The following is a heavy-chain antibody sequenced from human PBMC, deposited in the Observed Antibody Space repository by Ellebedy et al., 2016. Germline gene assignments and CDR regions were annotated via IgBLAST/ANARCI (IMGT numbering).Heavy chain of an antibody. Sequence: SGPTLVKPTQTLTLTCTFSGFSLSTSGMCVSWIRQPPGKALEWLALIDWDDDKYYSTSLKTRLTISKDTSKNQVVLTMTNMDPVDTATYYCARIPLTGVGYYYGMDVWGQGTTVTVSS. D-gene: IGHD7-27*01. CDR1: GFSLSTSGMC. J-gene: IGHJ6*02. CDR2: IDWDDDK. V-gene: IGHV2-70*01. CDR3: ARIPLTGVGYYYGMDV.